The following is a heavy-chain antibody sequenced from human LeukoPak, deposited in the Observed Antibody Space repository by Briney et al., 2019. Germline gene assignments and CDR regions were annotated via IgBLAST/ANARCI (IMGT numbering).Heavy chain of an antibody. V-gene: IGHV3-23*01. CDR3: AKSGGNSDYFDY. CDR2: ISGSGGST. CDR1: GFTFSSYA. D-gene: IGHD4-23*01. J-gene: IGHJ4*02. Sequence: EGSLRLSCAASGFTFSSYAMSWVRQAPGKGLEWVSAISGSGGSTYYADSVKGRFTISRDNSKNTLYLQMNSLRAEDTAVYYCAKSGGNSDYFDYWGQGTLVTVSS.